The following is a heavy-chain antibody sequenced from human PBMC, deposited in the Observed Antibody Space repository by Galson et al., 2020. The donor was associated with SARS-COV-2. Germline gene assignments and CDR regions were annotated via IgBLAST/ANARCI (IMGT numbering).Heavy chain of an antibody. V-gene: IGHV3-30*18. J-gene: IGHJ4*02. Sequence: GGSLRLSCAASGFTFSSYGMHWVRQAPGKGLEWVALISYDGSNKYYADSVKGRFTIPRDNSKNTLYLQMNSLRAEDTAVYYCAKTDSGSYYSPFDYWGQGTLVTVSS. D-gene: IGHD3-10*01. CDR1: GFTFSSYG. CDR3: AKTDSGSYYSPFDY. CDR2: ISYDGSNK.